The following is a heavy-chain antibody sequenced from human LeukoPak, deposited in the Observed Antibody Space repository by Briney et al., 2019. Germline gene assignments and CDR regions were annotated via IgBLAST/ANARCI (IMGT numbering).Heavy chain of an antibody. Sequence: PGRSLRLSCAASGFSFSSYGMHWVRQAPGKGLEWVAVIWYDGSNKNYADSVKGRFTISRDNSKNTLYLQMNSLRVEDTAVYHCASHGGLWGQGTLVTVSS. J-gene: IGHJ4*02. CDR3: ASHGGL. V-gene: IGHV3-33*01. D-gene: IGHD5-12*01. CDR2: IWYDGSNK. CDR1: GFSFSSYG.